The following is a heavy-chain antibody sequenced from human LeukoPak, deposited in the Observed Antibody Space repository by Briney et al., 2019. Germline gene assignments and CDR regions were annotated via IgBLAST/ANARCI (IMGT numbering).Heavy chain of an antibody. CDR3: GRDLLGYCSGGSCYYYYGMDV. Sequence: PGGSLRLSCAASGFTFSSFSMNWVRQAPGKGLEWVSPISNSDDYMYYADSVKGRFTISRDNAKNSLYLQMNSLRAEDTAVYYCGRDLLGYCSGGSCYYYYGMDVWGQGTTVTVSS. CDR2: ISNSDDYM. V-gene: IGHV3-21*01. J-gene: IGHJ6*02. CDR1: GFTFSSFS. D-gene: IGHD2-15*01.